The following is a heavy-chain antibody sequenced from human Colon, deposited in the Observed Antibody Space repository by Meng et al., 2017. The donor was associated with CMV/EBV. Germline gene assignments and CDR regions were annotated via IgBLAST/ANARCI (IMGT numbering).Heavy chain of an antibody. J-gene: IGHJ3*02. CDR3: AKELFTGSGAAVGI. D-gene: IGHD3-9*01. CDR1: GFTVSSHY. V-gene: IGHV3-11*01. CDR2: ISPSGNSL. Sequence: GGSLRLSCAASGFTVSSHYMTWVRQAPGEGLQWISQISPSGNSLKYADSVRGRFTISRDNTKKSMFLEMNSLRADDTAVYYCAKELFTGSGAAVGIWGQGTRVTVSS.